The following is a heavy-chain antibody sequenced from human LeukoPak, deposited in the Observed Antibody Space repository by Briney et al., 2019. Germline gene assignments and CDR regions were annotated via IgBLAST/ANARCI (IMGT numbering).Heavy chain of an antibody. J-gene: IGHJ4*02. Sequence: ASVKVSCKVSGYTLTELSMHWVRQAPGKGLEWMGGFDPEDGETIYAQKFQGRVTMTEDTSTDTAYMELSSLRSEDTAVYYCATGVVYYDSSGYPSDYWGQGTLVTVSS. V-gene: IGHV1-24*01. CDR2: FDPEDGET. CDR3: ATGVVYYDSSGYPSDY. CDR1: GYTLTELS. D-gene: IGHD3-22*01.